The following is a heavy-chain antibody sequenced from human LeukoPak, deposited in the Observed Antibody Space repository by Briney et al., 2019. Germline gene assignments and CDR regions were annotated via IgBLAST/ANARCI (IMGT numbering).Heavy chain of an antibody. J-gene: IGHJ4*02. CDR3: ARQWARGGFDY. D-gene: IGHD1-26*01. CDR1: GGSISSYY. V-gene: IGHV4-59*08. CDR2: IYYSGST. Sequence: PSETLSLTCTVSGGSISSYYWSWIRQPPGKGLEWIWYIYYSGSTNYNPSLKSRVTISVDTSKNQFSLKLSSVTAADTAVYYCARQWARGGFDYWGQGTLVTVSS.